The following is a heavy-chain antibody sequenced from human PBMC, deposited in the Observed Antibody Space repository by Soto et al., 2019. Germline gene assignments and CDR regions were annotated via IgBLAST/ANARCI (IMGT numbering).Heavy chain of an antibody. V-gene: IGHV3-23*01. CDR3: AKNPSVIVVEWFDP. J-gene: IGHJ5*02. CDR2: ISGSGGGI. CDR1: GFTFSNYG. D-gene: IGHD2-15*01. Sequence: EVQLLESGGGLVQPGGSLRVSCTASGFTFSNYGMSWVRQAPGKGLEWVSSISGSGGGIYYADSVRGRFTISRDNSKNTLYLQMDDLRVEDTAVYYCAKNPSVIVVEWFDPWGQGTLVTVSS.